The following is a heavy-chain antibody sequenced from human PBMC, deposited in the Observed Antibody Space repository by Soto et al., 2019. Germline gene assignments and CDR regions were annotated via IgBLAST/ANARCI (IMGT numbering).Heavy chain of an antibody. V-gene: IGHV3-30*18. CDR3: AKDVDYGMDV. CDR1: GFTFSSYG. Sequence: GGSLRLSCAASGFTFSSYGMHWVRQAPGKGLEWVAVISYDGSNKYYADSVKGRFTISRDNSKNTPYLQMNSLRAEDTAVYYCAKDVDYGMDVWGQGTTVTVSS. J-gene: IGHJ6*02. CDR2: ISYDGSNK.